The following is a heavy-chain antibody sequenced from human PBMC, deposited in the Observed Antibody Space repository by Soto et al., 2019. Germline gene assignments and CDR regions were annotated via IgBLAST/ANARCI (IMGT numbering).Heavy chain of an antibody. CDR2: IWYDGSNK. CDR1: GFTFSSYG. CDR3: ARDPNLDILTGFDY. D-gene: IGHD3-9*01. Sequence: QVQLVESGGGVVQPGRSLRLSCAASGFTFSSYGMHWVRQAPGKGLEWVAVIWYDGSNKYYADSVKGRFTISRDNSKNTLYLQMNSLRAEDTAVYYCARDPNLDILTGFDYWGQGTLVTVSS. J-gene: IGHJ4*02. V-gene: IGHV3-33*01.